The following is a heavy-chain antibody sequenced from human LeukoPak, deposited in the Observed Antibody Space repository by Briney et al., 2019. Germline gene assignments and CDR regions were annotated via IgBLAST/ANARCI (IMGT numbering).Heavy chain of an antibody. CDR3: AKEYQLPGLGRQVWFDP. D-gene: IGHD2-2*01. Sequence: GGSLRLSCAASGFTFSSYAMSWVRQAPGKGLEWVSAISGSGGSTYYADSVKGRFTISRDNSKNTLYLQMNSLRAEDTAVYYCAKEYQLPGLGRQVWFDPWGQGTLVTVSS. CDR1: GFTFSSYA. CDR2: ISGSGGST. V-gene: IGHV3-23*01. J-gene: IGHJ5*02.